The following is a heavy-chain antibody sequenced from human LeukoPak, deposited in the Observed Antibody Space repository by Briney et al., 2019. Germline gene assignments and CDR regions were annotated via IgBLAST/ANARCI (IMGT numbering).Heavy chain of an antibody. V-gene: IGHV4-59*01. D-gene: IGHD3-10*01. CDR2: VHSSGYT. CDR1: GGAISSDY. CDR3: AGYGSGSYHKAFDY. Sequence: TSETLSLTCSVSGGAISSDYWAWIRQPPGKGLEWIAYVHSSGYTSYNPSLKSRVTISIDTSKNQFSLKLNPVTAADTAVYYCAGYGSGSYHKAFDYWGQGTLVTVSS. J-gene: IGHJ4*02.